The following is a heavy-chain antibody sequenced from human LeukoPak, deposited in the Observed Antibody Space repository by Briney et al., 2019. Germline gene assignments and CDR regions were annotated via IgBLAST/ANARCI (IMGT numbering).Heavy chain of an antibody. CDR1: GFNFNTYW. CDR2: INSDGSST. CDR3: AREGHGYYVDY. D-gene: IGHD3-3*01. J-gene: IGHJ4*02. V-gene: IGHV3-74*01. Sequence: GGSLRLSCAASGFNFNTYWMHWVRQAPGKGLVWVPRINSDGSSTRDADSVKGRFTISRDNAKNTLYLQMNSLRAEDTAVYYCAREGHGYYVDYWGQGTLVTVSS.